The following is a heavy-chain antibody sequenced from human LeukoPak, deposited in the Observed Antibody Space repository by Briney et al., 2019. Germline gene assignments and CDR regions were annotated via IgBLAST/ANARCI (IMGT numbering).Heavy chain of an antibody. V-gene: IGHV3-48*01. CDR1: GFTFSNYT. D-gene: IGHD5-24*01. Sequence: PGGSLRLSCAASGFTFSNYTMNWVRQAPGKGLEWVSYISSRSSTIYYTDSVKGRFTISRDNAKSSLYLQMNSLRAEDTAVYYCARGSLWLQLDYWGQGTLVTVSS. CDR2: ISSRSSTI. CDR3: ARGSLWLQLDY. J-gene: IGHJ4*02.